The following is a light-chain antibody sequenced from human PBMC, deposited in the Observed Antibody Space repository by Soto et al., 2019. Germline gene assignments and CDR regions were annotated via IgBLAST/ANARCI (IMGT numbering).Light chain of an antibody. V-gene: IGKV4-1*01. CDR3: QQYYSTPPT. CDR1: QSVLYSSNNKNY. CDR2: WAS. J-gene: IGKJ2*01. Sequence: DIVMTQSPDSLAVSLGERATINCKSSQSVLYSSNNKNYLAWYQQKPGQPPKLLIYWASTRESGVPDRFSGNGSGKSFPLHHRNLQAESVAVFYCQQYYSTPPTFGQGTKLEIK.